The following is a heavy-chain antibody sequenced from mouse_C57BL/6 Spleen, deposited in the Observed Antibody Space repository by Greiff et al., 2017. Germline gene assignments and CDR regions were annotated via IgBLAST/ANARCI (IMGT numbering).Heavy chain of an antibody. CDR1: GFTFSSYA. D-gene: IGHD2-13*01. CDR3: ARDGDYYFDY. Sequence: EVKVVESGGGLVKPGGSLKLSCAASGFTFSSYAMSWVRQTPEKRLEWVATISDGGSYTYYPDNVKGRFTISRDNAKNNLYLQMSHLKSEDTAMYYCARDGDYYFDYWGQGTTLTVSS. J-gene: IGHJ2*01. CDR2: ISDGGSYT. V-gene: IGHV5-4*01.